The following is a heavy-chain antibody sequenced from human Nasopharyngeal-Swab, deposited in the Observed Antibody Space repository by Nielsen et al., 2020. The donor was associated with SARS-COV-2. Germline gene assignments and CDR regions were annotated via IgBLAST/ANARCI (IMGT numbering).Heavy chain of an antibody. CDR3: ARDRVKIGYCSGGSCYSVGKGFDP. V-gene: IGHV1-2*06. D-gene: IGHD2-15*01. Sequence: ASVKVSCKASGYTFTGYYMHWVRQAPGQGLEWMGRINPNSGDTNYAQKFQGRVTMTRDTSISTAYMELSRLRSDDTAVYYCARDRVKIGYCSGGSCYSVGKGFDPWGQGTLVTVSS. CDR2: INPNSGDT. J-gene: IGHJ5*02. CDR1: GYTFTGYY.